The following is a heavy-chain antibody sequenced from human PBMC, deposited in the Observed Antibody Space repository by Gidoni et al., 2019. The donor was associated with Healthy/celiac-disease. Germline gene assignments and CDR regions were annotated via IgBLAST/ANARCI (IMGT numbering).Heavy chain of an antibody. CDR2: ISSSSSTI. CDR3: ARASRPKIAAAASRGNGMDV. D-gene: IGHD6-13*01. V-gene: IGHV3-48*02. Sequence: EVQLVESGGALVQPGGSLRLSCAASGFPSSSSSLNWVRQAPGKGLEWVSYISSSSSTIYYADSVKGRFTISRDNAKNSLYLQMNSLRDEDTAVYYCARASRPKIAAAASRGNGMDVWGQGTTVTVSS. CDR1: GFPSSSSS. J-gene: IGHJ6*02.